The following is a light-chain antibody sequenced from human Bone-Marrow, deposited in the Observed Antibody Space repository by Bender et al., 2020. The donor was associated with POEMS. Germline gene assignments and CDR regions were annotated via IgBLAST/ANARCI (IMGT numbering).Light chain of an antibody. V-gene: IGLV2-23*02. Sequence: QSALTQPASVSGSPGQSITISCTGTSSDVGSYKFVSWYQQHPGKAPQVIIYEVNKRPSGVSNRFSGSKSGNTASLTISGLQAEDEADYHCCSYAGSSTLNWVFGGGTKLTVL. CDR3: CSYAGSSTLNWV. CDR2: EVN. CDR1: SSDVGSYKF. J-gene: IGLJ3*02.